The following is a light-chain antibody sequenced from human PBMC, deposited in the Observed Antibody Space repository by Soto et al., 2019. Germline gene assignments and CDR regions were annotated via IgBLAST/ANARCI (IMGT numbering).Light chain of an antibody. CDR3: SSYSSSSTL. CDR1: SSDVGGYNY. J-gene: IGLJ1*01. CDR2: DVS. V-gene: IGLV2-14*01. Sequence: HSALTQPASVSGSLLQSITISCTGTSSDVGGYNYVSWYQQHPGKAPKLMIYDVSNRPSGVSNRFSGSKSGNTASLTISGLQAEDEADYYCSSYSSSSTLFGTGTKVTVL.